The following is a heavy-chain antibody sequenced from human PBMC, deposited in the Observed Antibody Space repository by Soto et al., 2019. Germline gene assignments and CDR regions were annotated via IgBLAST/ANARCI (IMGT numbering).Heavy chain of an antibody. D-gene: IGHD2-2*01. CDR2: IVVGSGHT. Sequence: QMQLVQSGPEVKKPGTSVKVSCKTSGFSFTSSAMQWVRQARGQRLEWIGWIVVGSGHTNNAQKFQERDTITRDMSTSTAYIELRSLRSEATAVYYCAAASSTSGGYYGMDVWGQGTTVTVSS. J-gene: IGHJ6*02. V-gene: IGHV1-58*02. CDR1: GFSFTSSA. CDR3: AAASSTSGGYYGMDV.